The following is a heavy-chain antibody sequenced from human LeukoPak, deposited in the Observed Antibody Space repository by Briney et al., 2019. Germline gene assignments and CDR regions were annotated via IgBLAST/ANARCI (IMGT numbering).Heavy chain of an antibody. CDR3: ARGSILEPKYIAARLYYYYYMDV. D-gene: IGHD6-6*01. V-gene: IGHV4-59*12. CDR1: GGSINNYY. J-gene: IGHJ6*03. Sequence: PSETLSLTCTVSGGSINNYYWNWIRQSPGKGLEWIGYIYYSGSTNYNPSLKSRVTISVDTSKNQFSLKLSSVTAADTAVYYCARGSILEPKYIAARLYYYYYMDVWGKGTTVTVSS. CDR2: IYYSGST.